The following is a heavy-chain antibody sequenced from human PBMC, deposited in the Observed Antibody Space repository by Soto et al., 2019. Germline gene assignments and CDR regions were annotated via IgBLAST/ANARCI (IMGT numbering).Heavy chain of an antibody. CDR3: ASREGYCSSTSCYVLGVY. CDR1: GGSISSSNW. Sequence: TSETLSLTCAVSGGSISSSNWWSWVRQPPGKGLEWIGEIYHSGSTNYNPSLKSRVTISVDKSKNQFSLKLSSVTAADTAVYYCASREGYCSSTSCYVLGVYWGQGTLVTVSS. CDR2: IYHSGST. D-gene: IGHD2-2*01. V-gene: IGHV4-4*02. J-gene: IGHJ4*02.